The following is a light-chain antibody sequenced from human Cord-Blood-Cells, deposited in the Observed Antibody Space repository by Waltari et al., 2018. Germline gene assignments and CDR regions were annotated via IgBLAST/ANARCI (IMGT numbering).Light chain of an antibody. CDR2: AAS. Sequence: AIRMTQSPSSFSASTGDRVTITCRASQGISSYLAWYQPKPGKAPKLLIYAASTLQSGVPSRFSGSGSVTDFTLTISCLQSEDFATYYCQQYYSYPLTFGPGTKVDIK. J-gene: IGKJ3*01. CDR1: QGISSY. CDR3: QQYYSYPLT. V-gene: IGKV1-8*01.